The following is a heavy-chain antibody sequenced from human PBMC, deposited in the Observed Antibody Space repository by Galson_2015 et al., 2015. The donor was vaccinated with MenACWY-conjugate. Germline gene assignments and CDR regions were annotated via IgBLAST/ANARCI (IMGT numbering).Heavy chain of an antibody. J-gene: IGHJ5*02. CDR1: GDSVSSNSAA. CDR2: TYYRSKWYN. CDR3: TKETALENWFDP. V-gene: IGHV6-1*01. Sequence: CAISGDSVSSNSAAWNWIRQSPSRGLEWLGRTYYRSKWYNNYAESVKSRITINTDTSKNQFSLHLNSVTPDDTAVYFCTKETALENWFDPWGQGTLVTVSS.